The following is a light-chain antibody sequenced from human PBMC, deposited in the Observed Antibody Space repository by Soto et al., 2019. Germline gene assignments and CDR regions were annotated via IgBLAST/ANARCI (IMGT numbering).Light chain of an antibody. CDR3: QQYNNWAKLT. Sequence: TQAPATRSFSTVERATLSGRASQRLTSYLAWYQQKPGQAPRLLIYGASTRATGIPARFSGSGSGTEFTLTISSLQSEDFAVYYCQQYNNWAKLTFGGGTKVDIK. CDR2: GAS. CDR1: QRLTSY. V-gene: IGKV3-15*01. J-gene: IGKJ4*01.